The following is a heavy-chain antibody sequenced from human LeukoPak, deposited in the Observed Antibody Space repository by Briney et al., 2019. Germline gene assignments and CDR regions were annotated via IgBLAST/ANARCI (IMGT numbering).Heavy chain of an antibody. CDR1: GGSIRSYY. CDR3: AIKGYSYGYVAFDI. CDR2: INHSGST. V-gene: IGHV4-34*01. D-gene: IGHD5-18*01. Sequence: SETLSLTCTVSGGSIRSYYWNWIRQPPGKGLEWIGEINHSGSTNYNPSLKSRVTISVDTSKNQFSLKLSSVTAADTAVYYCAIKGYSYGYVAFDIWGQGTMVTVSS. J-gene: IGHJ3*02.